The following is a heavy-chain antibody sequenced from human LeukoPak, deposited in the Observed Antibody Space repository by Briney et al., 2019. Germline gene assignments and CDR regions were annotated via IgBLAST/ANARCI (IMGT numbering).Heavy chain of an antibody. V-gene: IGHV3-23*01. CDR2: ISGSGGST. Sequence: PGGSLRLSCAASGFTFSSYAMSWVRQAPGKGLKWVSAISGSGGSTYYADSVKGRFTISRDNSKNTLYLQMNSLRAEDTAVYYCAKVKTTVTTNHNFDYWGQGTLVTVSS. CDR3: AKVKTTVTTNHNFDY. J-gene: IGHJ4*02. CDR1: GFTFSSYA. D-gene: IGHD4-17*01.